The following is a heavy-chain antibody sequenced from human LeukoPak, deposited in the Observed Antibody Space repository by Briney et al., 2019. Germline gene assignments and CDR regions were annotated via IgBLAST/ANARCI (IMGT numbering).Heavy chain of an antibody. CDR3: ARKVRSGSYFS. Sequence: SETLSLTCTVSGGSISSSSYYWGWIRQPPGKGLEWIGSIYYSGSTYYNPSLKSRVTISVDTSKNQFSLKLSSVTAADTAVYYCARKVRSGSYFSWGQGTLVTVSS. V-gene: IGHV4-39*07. CDR1: GGSISSSSYY. J-gene: IGHJ4*02. D-gene: IGHD1-26*01. CDR2: IYYSGST.